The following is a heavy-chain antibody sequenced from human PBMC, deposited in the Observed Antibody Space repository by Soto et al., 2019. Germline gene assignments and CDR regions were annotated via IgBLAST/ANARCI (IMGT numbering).Heavy chain of an antibody. J-gene: IGHJ2*01. Sequence: QVQLVESGGGLVKPGGSLRLSCAASGFTFSDYYMSWIRQAPGKGLEWVSYISRSGTIYYADSVKGRFTISRDNAKNSLYLQMNSLRAEDTAVYYCASGADGYSSSWYRWYFNLWGRGTLVTVSS. D-gene: IGHD6-13*01. V-gene: IGHV3-11*01. CDR3: ASGADGYSSSWYRWYFNL. CDR1: GFTFSDYY. CDR2: ISRSGTI.